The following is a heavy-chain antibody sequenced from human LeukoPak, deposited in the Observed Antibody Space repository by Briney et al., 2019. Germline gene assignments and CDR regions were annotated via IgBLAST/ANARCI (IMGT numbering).Heavy chain of an antibody. CDR2: IYYSGST. CDR1: GDSISSYY. Sequence: SETLSLTCTVSGDSISSYYWSWIRQPPGKGLEWIGYIYYSGSTNYNPSLKSRVTILVDTSKNQFSLKLSSVTAADTAVYYCARRTTYFGWLPSESPSCFDYWGQGTLVTVSS. CDR3: ARRTTYFGWLPSESPSCFDY. V-gene: IGHV4-59*08. D-gene: IGHD3-9*01. J-gene: IGHJ4*02.